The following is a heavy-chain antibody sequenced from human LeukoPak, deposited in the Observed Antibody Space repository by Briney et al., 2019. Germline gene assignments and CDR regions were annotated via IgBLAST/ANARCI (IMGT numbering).Heavy chain of an antibody. D-gene: IGHD4-17*01. CDR3: AKVRETTTMTPVGFDY. CDR2: VASRGGTT. J-gene: IGHJ4*02. V-gene: IGHV3-23*01. Sequence: GGSLRLSCAASGFTFGSYAMSWVRQAPGKGLEWVSGVASRGGTTYYADSVKGRFTISRDNSRNTLSLQMNSLRAEDTAVYYCAKVRETTTMTPVGFDYWGQGTLVTVSS. CDR1: GFTFGSYA.